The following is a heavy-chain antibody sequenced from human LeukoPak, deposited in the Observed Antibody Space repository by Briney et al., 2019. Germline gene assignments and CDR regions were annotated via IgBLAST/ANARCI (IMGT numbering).Heavy chain of an antibody. D-gene: IGHD5-24*01. J-gene: IGHJ4*02. CDR3: AKVQEMDTILPPFHY. CDR1: GFTFSNYA. CDR2: NSGSGGNT. V-gene: IGHV3-23*01. Sequence: PGGSLRLSCAASGFTFSNYAMSWVRQVPGKGLEWVSANSGSGGNTFYADSVKGRFTISRDNSKNTLYLQVNSLRAADTAIYYCAKVQEMDTILPPFHYWGQGTLVTVSS.